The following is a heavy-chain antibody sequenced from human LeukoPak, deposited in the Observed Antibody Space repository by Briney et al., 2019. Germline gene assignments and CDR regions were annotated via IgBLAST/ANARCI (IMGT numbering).Heavy chain of an antibody. CDR3: ARDYVPERATPSAAFDI. J-gene: IGHJ3*02. CDR1: GFTFSSYA. D-gene: IGHD1-26*01. CDR2: ISYDGSNK. Sequence: GGSLRLSCAASGFTFSSYAMHWVRQAPGKGLEWVAVISYDGSNKYYADSVKGRFTISRDNSKNTLYLQMNSLRAEDTAVYYCARDYVPERATPSAAFDIWGQGTMVTVSS. V-gene: IGHV3-30*04.